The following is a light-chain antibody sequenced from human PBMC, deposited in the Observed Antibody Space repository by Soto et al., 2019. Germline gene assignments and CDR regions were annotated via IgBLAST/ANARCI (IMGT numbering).Light chain of an antibody. CDR1: QSIRSY. Sequence: DIQMTQSPSSLSASVGDRVTITCRASQSIRSYLNWYQQKPGTAPKLLIYAASSLQSGVPSRFSGSGSGTDFTLTIRSLKHEDFETYYCQQSYSTPITFGQGTRLEIK. J-gene: IGKJ5*01. CDR3: QQSYSTPIT. V-gene: IGKV1-39*01. CDR2: AAS.